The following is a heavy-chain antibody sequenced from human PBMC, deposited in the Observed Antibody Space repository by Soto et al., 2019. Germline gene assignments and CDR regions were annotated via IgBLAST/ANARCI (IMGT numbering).Heavy chain of an antibody. CDR2: IYYSGST. J-gene: IGHJ4*02. CDR1: GGSISSGNYY. CDR3: ARVGYCTNGVCYTPSDY. D-gene: IGHD2-8*01. V-gene: IGHV4-31*03. Sequence: QVQLQESGPGLVKPSQTLSLTCTVSGGSISSGNYYWSWIRQHPGKGLEWIGYIYYSGSTYYNPSLKRRVTISVDTSKNQFSLKLSSVTAADTAVYYCARVGYCTNGVCYTPSDYWGQGTLVTVSS.